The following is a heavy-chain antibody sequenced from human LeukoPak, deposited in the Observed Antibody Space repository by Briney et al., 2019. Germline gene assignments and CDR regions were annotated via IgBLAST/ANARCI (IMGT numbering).Heavy chain of an antibody. CDR2: INHSGST. CDR3: ARGAIEVGAARWFDY. J-gene: IGHJ4*02. V-gene: IGHV4-34*01. Sequence: SETLSLTCAVYGGSFSGYYWSWIRQPPGKELEWIGEINHSGSTNYNPSPKSRVTISVDTSKNQFSLKLSSVTAADTAVYYCARGAIEVGAARWFDYWGQGTLVTVSS. D-gene: IGHD1-26*01. CDR1: GGSFSGYY.